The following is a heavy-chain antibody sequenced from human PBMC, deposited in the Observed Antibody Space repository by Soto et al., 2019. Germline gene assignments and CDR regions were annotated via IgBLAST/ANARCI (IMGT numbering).Heavy chain of an antibody. D-gene: IGHD3-16*01. CDR2: IRRNAYGGTT. Sequence: GGSLRLSCTTSGFTFGDYAPSWVRQAPGKGLEWVGFIRRNAYGGTTDYAASVKGRFTISRDDSKSIAYLQMNSLRTEDTALYYCTRASSLDFDFWGQGTQVTVSS. CDR1: GFTFGDYA. CDR3: TRASSLDFDF. J-gene: IGHJ4*02. V-gene: IGHV3-49*04.